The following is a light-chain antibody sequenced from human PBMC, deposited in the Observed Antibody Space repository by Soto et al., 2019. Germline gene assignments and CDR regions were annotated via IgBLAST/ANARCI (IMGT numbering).Light chain of an antibody. Sequence: DIQMTQSPSTLSAFVGDRVTITCRASQSISRWLAWYHLRPGEAPKLLIHDASSLESGVPSRFSGSGSGTEFTLTISSLQPDDSAIYYCQQYHAYPYTFGQGTKLGIK. J-gene: IGKJ2*01. V-gene: IGKV1-5*01. CDR1: QSISRW. CDR3: QQYHAYPYT. CDR2: DAS.